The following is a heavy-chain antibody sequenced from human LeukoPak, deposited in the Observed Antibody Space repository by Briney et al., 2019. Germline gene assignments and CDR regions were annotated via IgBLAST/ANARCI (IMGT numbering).Heavy chain of an antibody. CDR2: ISGSGGST. D-gene: IGHD6-19*01. CDR1: GITLSNYG. J-gene: IGHJ4*01. V-gene: IGHV3-23*01. CDR3: AKGIYSSGWSYFDY. Sequence: GGSLRLSCAVSGITLSNYGMSWVRQAPGKGLEWVAGISGSGGSTNYADSVKGRFTISRDNSKNTLYLQMNSLRAEDTAVYYCAKGIYSSGWSYFDYWGHGTLVTVSS.